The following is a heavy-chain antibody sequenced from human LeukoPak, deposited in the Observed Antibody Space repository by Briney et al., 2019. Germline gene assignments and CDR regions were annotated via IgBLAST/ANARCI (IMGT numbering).Heavy chain of an antibody. CDR3: ARGQSSSWKFDY. CDR2: IYTSGST. V-gene: IGHV4-4*07. J-gene: IGHJ4*02. Sequence: SETLSLTCTVSGGSISSYYWSWIRQPAGKGLEWIGRIYTSGSTNYNPSLKSRVTMSVDTSKNQFSLQLNSVTPEDTAVYYCARGQSSSWKFDYWGQGTLVTVSS. CDR1: GGSISSYY. D-gene: IGHD6-13*01.